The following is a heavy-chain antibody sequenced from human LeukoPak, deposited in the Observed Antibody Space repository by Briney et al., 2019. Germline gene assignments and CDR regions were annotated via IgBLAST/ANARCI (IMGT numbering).Heavy chain of an antibody. J-gene: IGHJ4*02. D-gene: IGHD3-10*01. Sequence: PSETLSLTCSVSGGSIRSSSYYWGWIRQPPGKGLEWIGSTYYSGTTYYNLSLKSRVTISVDTSKNQFSLKLSSVTAADTAVYYCARKPVRGVINAPFDYWGQGTLVTVSS. CDR2: TYYSGTT. CDR1: GGSIRSSSYY. V-gene: IGHV4-39*07. CDR3: ARKPVRGVINAPFDY.